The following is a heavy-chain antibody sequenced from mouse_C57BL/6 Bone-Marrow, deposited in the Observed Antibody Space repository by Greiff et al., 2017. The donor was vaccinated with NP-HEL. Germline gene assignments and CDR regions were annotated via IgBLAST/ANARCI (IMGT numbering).Heavy chain of an antibody. Sequence: VQLQQPGAELVKPGASVKLSCKASGYTFTSYWMQWVKQRPGQGLEWIGEIDPSDSYTNYNQKFKGKATLTVDTSSSTAYLQLSSLTSEDSAVYNSTRRGDARDDWGQGTTVTVSS. CDR2: IDPSDSYT. J-gene: IGHJ4*01. CDR3: TRRGDARDD. CDR1: GYTFTSYW. V-gene: IGHV1-50*01.